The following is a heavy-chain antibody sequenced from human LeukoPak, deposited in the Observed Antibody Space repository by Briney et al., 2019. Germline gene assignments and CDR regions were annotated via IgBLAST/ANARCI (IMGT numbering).Heavy chain of an antibody. D-gene: IGHD4-17*01. J-gene: IGHJ6*02. V-gene: IGHV1-3*01. CDR2: INAGNGNT. CDR1: GYTFTSYA. CDR3: ASSDYGDYYYYGMDV. Sequence: ASEKVSCKASGYTFTSYAMHWVRQAPGQRLEWMGWINAGNGNTKYSQKFQGRVTITRDTSASTAYMELSSLRSEDTAVYYCASSDYGDYYYYGMDVWGQGTTVTVSS.